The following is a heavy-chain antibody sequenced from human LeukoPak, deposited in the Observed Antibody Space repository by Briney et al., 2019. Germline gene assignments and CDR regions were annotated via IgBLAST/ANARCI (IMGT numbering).Heavy chain of an antibody. CDR1: GYTFTSYG. J-gene: IGHJ3*01. CDR2: ISAYNGNT. Sequence: ASVKVSCKASGYTFTSYGISWVRQAPGQGLEWMGWISAYNGNTNYAQKLQGRVTMTTDTSTSTAYMELSSLTSEDTAVYYCASARGSYLISPKDDALDVWGQGTMVTVSS. V-gene: IGHV1-18*01. D-gene: IGHD3-10*01. CDR3: ASARGSYLISPKDDALDV.